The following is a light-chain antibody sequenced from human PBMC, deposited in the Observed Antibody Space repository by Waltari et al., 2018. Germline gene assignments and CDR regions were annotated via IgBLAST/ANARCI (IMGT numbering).Light chain of an antibody. Sequence: QSVLTQPPSASGTPGQRVTISCSGSRSNIRRNYVYWYQQLPGTAPKLLIYRNNQRPSWVPTRFSGSKSGTSASLAISGRRSEEEADYYWAAWDDSLGGPVFGGGTKLTVL. CDR3: AAWDDSLGGPV. J-gene: IGLJ2*01. CDR1: RSNIRRNY. V-gene: IGLV1-47*01. CDR2: RNN.